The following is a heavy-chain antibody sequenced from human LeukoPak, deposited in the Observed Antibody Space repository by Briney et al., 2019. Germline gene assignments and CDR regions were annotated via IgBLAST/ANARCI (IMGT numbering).Heavy chain of an antibody. CDR1: GYTFTSYY. V-gene: IGHV1-46*01. CDR2: INPSGGST. D-gene: IGHD2-21*01. Sequence: GASVKVSCKASGYTFTSYYMHWVRQAPGQGLEWMGIINPSGGSTSYAQKFQGRVTRTRDTSTSTVYMELSSLRSEDTAVYYCARAIGLAVALGGFDIWGQGTMVTVSS. J-gene: IGHJ3*02. CDR3: ARAIGLAVALGGFDI.